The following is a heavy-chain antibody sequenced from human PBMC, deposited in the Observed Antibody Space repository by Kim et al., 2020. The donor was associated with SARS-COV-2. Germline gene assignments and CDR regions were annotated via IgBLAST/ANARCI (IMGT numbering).Heavy chain of an antibody. CDR1: GFTFSSYS. Sequence: GWSLRLSCAASGFTFSSYSMNWVRQAPGKGLEWVSSISSSSSYIYYADSVKGRFTISRDNAKNSLYLQMNSLRAEDTAVYYCARDGGYTYYYGSGLDYWGQGTLVTVSS. CDR2: ISSSSSYI. V-gene: IGHV3-21*01. J-gene: IGHJ4*02. D-gene: IGHD3-10*01. CDR3: ARDGGYTYYYGSGLDY.